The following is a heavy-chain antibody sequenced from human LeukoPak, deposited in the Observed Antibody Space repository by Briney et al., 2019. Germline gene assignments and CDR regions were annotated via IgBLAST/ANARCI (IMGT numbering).Heavy chain of an antibody. CDR1: GGSFGGYY. CDR2: INHSGST. D-gene: IGHD6-19*01. J-gene: IGHJ4*02. CDR3: ARESTTVAGTFDY. V-gene: IGHV4-34*01. Sequence: PSETLSLTCAVYGGSFGGYYWSWIRQPPGKGLEWIGEINHSGSTNYNPSPKSRVTISVDTSKNQFSLKLSSVTAADTAMYYCARESTTVAGTFDYWGQGTLVTVSS.